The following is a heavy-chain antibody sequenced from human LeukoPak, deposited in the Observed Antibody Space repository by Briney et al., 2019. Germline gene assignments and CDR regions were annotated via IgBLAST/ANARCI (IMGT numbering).Heavy chain of an antibody. CDR3: ARDRVIAAPGRGCWFDP. D-gene: IGHD6-13*01. CDR2: VYTSGST. V-gene: IGHV4-61*02. J-gene: IGHJ5*02. CDR1: GGSISSSTYY. Sequence: SETLSLTCTVSGGSISSSTYYWSWIRQPAGKGLEWIGRVYTSGSTNYNPSLKSRVTMSVDTSKNQFSLKLSSVTAADTAVYYCARDRVIAAPGRGCWFDPWGQGTLVTVSS.